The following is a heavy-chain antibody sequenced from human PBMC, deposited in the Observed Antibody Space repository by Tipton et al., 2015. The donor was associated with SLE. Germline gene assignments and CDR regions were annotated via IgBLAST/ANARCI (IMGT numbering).Heavy chain of an antibody. CDR3: AREQAAAHWFSDL. D-gene: IGHD2-15*01. Sequence: TLSLTCNVSGGSISSGFHYWSWIRQPAGKGLEWIGRIYSSGGTNYNPSLKSRVTISVDTSKNQFSLRLHSVTAADTAVYFCAREQAAAHWFSDLWGRGTLVTVPS. J-gene: IGHJ2*01. V-gene: IGHV4-61*02. CDR2: IYSSGGT. CDR1: GGSISSGFHY.